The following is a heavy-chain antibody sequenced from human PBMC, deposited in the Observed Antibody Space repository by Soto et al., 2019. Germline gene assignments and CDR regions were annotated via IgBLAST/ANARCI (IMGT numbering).Heavy chain of an antibody. CDR2: ITGGGSVK. CDR1: GFVFSDYS. Sequence: EVELVESGGGLIQPGGSLRLSCAGSGFVFSDYSINWVRQAPGMGLEWVSLITGGGSVKKYADSVKGRFTISRDNANNLVFLEMNRLRDGDTAVYYCARDYNGSSTDFWGQGTLVTVSS. D-gene: IGHD2-8*01. J-gene: IGHJ4*02. CDR3: ARDYNGSSTDF. V-gene: IGHV3-48*02.